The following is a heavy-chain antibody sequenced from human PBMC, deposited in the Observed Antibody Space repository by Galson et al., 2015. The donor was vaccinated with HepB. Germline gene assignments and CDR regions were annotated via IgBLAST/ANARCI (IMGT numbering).Heavy chain of an antibody. CDR1: GFTFSSYA. D-gene: IGHD3-16*02. Sequence: SLRLSCAASGFTFSSYAMSWVRQAPGKGLEWVSAISGSDGSTYYADSVKGRFTISRENSKNTLYLQMNSLRAEDTAVYYCAKTYYDYVWGSYPYWGQGTLVTVSS. CDR3: AKTYYDYVWGSYPY. J-gene: IGHJ4*02. CDR2: ISGSDGST. V-gene: IGHV3-23*01.